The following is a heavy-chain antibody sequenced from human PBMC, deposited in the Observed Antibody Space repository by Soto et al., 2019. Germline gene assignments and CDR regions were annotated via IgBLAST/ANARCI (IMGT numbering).Heavy chain of an antibody. CDR2: IDPGDSAG. J-gene: IGHJ5*01. V-gene: IGHV5-10-1*01. D-gene: IGHD1-20*01. CDR3: ARHGNPYKDEKTRVYNLDS. CDR1: GSSLCSNW. Sequence: PGESLNISCKGSGSSLCSNWSTWVRQRPGKGLEWMGRIDPGDSAGKYGPSFAGLVTISADKSIATSSLEIIRLMASDTALYFCARHGNPYKDEKTRVYNLDSWGHGTLVTVSS.